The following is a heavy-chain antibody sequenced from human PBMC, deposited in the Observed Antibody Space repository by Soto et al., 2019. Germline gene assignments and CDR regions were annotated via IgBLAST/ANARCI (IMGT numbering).Heavy chain of an antibody. CDR1: GFTFSSYA. J-gene: IGHJ4*02. CDR3: AKEPIGYFDY. D-gene: IGHD3-22*01. V-gene: IGHV3-23*01. CDR2: ITISGGGT. Sequence: EVQLLESGGVLVQPGESLRLSCAASGFTFSSYAMSWVRQAPGKGLEWVSTITISGGGTYYADSMKGRFTISRDNSKNTLYLQMNSLRAEDTAVYYCAKEPIGYFDYWGQGTLVTVSS.